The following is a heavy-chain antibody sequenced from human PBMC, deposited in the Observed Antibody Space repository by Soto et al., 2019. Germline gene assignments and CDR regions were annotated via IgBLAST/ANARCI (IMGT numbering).Heavy chain of an antibody. J-gene: IGHJ6*03. Sequence: ASVKVSCKASGGIFSSYTISWVRQAPGQGLEWMGRIIPILGIANYAQKFQGRVTITADKSTSTAYLELSSLRSEDTAVYYCARGAPHYGSGVDYYYYMDVWGKGTTVTVSS. CDR2: IIPILGIA. CDR1: GGIFSSYT. D-gene: IGHD3-10*01. V-gene: IGHV1-69*02. CDR3: ARGAPHYGSGVDYYYYMDV.